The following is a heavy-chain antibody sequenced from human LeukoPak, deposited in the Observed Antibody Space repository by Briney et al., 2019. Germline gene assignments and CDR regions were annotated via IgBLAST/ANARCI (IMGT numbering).Heavy chain of an antibody. V-gene: IGHV4-59*08. J-gene: IGHJ5*02. Sequence: SETLSLTCTVSGGSISRYYWSWIRQPPGKGLEWIGYIYDSGSTNYNPSLKSRVTISGDTSKNQFSLKLRSVTAADTAVYYCANLWFGELYEDWFDPWGQGTLVTVSS. D-gene: IGHD3-10*01. CDR3: ANLWFGELYEDWFDP. CDR2: IYDSGST. CDR1: GGSISRYY.